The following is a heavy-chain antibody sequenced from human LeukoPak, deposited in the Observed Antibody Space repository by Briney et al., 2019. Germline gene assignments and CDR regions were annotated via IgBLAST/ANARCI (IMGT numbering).Heavy chain of an antibody. CDR3: AKGGDSSSFSY. CDR2: ISWNSGSI. V-gene: IGHV3-9*01. D-gene: IGHD6-13*01. CDR1: GFTFDDYV. J-gene: IGHJ4*02. Sequence: PGGSLRLSCAASGFTFDDYVMHWVRQAPGKGLEWVSGISWNSGSIGYVDSVKGRLTISRDNAKNSLYLQMNSLRAEDTALYYCAKGGDSSSFSYWGQGTLVTVSS.